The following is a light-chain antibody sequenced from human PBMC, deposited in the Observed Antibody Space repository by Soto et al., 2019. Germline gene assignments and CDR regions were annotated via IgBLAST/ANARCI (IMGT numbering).Light chain of an antibody. CDR3: SSYTSSTLWV. CDR2: EVS. J-gene: IGLJ1*01. Sequence: QSALTQPASVSGSPGQSITISCTGTSSDIGTYDYVSWYQQHPGKAPKLMIYEVSNRPSGVSNRFSGSKSGNTASLTISGLQAEDEADYYCSSYTSSTLWVFGTGTKLTVL. V-gene: IGLV2-14*01. CDR1: SSDIGTYDY.